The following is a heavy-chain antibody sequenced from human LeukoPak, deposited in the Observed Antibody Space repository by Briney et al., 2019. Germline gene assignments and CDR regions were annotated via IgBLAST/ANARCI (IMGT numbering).Heavy chain of an antibody. CDR2: TYYSGST. D-gene: IGHD2-2*01. V-gene: IGHV4-39*01. J-gene: IGHJ3*02. Sequence: PPETLSLTCTVSGGSISSSSYYCGWIRQPPGKGLEWIGSTYYSGSTYYNPSLKRRVTISVDTSKNQFSLKLSSVTAADTAVYYCASQIVVPAALMGAFDIWRQGTMVTVSS. CDR3: ASQIVVPAALMGAFDI. CDR1: GGSISSSSYY.